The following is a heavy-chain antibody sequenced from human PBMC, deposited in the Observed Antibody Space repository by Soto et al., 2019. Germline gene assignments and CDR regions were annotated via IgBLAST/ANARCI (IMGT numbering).Heavy chain of an antibody. CDR2: IYYSGST. J-gene: IGHJ5*02. CDR3: ARRKYSSSSAWFDP. D-gene: IGHD6-6*01. V-gene: IGHV4-59*08. CDR1: GGSISSYY. Sequence: SETLSLTCTVSGGSISSYYWSWIRQPPGKGLEWIGYIYYSGSTNYNPSLKSRVTISVDTSKNQFSLKLSSVTAADTAVYYCARRKYSSSSAWFDPWGQGTLVTVSS.